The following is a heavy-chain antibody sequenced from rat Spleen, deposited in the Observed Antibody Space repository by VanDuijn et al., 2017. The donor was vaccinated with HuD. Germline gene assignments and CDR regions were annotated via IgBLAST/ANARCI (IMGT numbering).Heavy chain of an antibody. Sequence: EVQLVESGGGLVQPGRSLKLSCAASGFTFSDFYMAWVRQAPKTGLEWGATMSYEGSSTYYRDFVKGRLTISRNNAKSTLYLQMDSLRSEDTATYYCARRDNNYGFDYWGQGVMVTVSS. CDR2: MSYEGSST. V-gene: IGHV5-7*01. CDR1: GFTFSDFY. CDR3: ARRDNNYGFDY. D-gene: IGHD1-10*01. J-gene: IGHJ2*01.